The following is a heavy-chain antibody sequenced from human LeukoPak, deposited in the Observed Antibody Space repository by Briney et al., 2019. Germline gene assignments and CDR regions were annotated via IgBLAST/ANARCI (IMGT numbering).Heavy chain of an antibody. CDR3: SKDPNGDYVGAFDM. Sequence: GRSLRLSCAASGFTFSSYGMHWVRQAPGKGLEWVSSITGSGRGTYYADSVKGRFSVSRDNSQNTVFLHMSSLRADDTALYYCSKDPNGDYVGAFDMWGPGTMVTVSS. D-gene: IGHD2-21*02. CDR2: ITGSGRGT. V-gene: IGHV3-23*01. J-gene: IGHJ3*02. CDR1: GFTFSSYG.